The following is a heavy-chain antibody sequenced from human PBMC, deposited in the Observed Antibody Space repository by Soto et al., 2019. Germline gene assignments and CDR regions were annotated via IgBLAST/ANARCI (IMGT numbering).Heavy chain of an antibody. J-gene: IGHJ5*02. CDR1: GDTFTSYD. CDR3: ARSYGGVYGIIIEGTIWSAP. CDR2: INPNGGST. Sequence: GASVNVSCKAPGDTFTSYDMHWVRQAPGHWLELMGVINPNGGSTRFAQKFQGRVTMTRDTSTSTVYMELRGLTSEDTAVYYCARSYGGVYGIIIEGTIWSAPWGHGTLDTVSS. V-gene: IGHV1-46*01. D-gene: IGHD3-16*01.